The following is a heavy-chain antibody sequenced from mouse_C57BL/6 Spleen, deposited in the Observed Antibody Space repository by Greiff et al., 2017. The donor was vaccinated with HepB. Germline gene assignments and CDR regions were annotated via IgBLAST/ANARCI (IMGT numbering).Heavy chain of an antibody. J-gene: IGHJ1*03. D-gene: IGHD3-3*01. CDR1: GYAFSSYW. V-gene: IGHV1-80*01. CDR2: IYPGDGDT. CDR3: ASGDVDWYFDV. Sequence: QVQLKQSGAELVKPGASVKISCKASGYAFSSYWMNWVKQRPGKGLEWIGQIYPGDGDTNYNRKFKGNATLTADKSSSTDYMQLSSLTSYDSAVYCCASGDVDWYFDVWGTGTTVTVAS.